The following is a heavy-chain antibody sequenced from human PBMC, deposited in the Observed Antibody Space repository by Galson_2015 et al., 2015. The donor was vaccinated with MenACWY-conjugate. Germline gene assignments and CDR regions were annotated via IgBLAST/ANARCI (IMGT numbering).Heavy chain of an antibody. D-gene: IGHD1-14*01. CDR1: GFTFSDYA. V-gene: IGHV3-23*01. Sequence: SLRLSCAASGFTFSDYAMTWVRQAPGRGLEWVSGISGSGDTTYYADPVKGRFAISRDNSKNTLSLQMNGLRAEDTGVYFCARNLYDPWYYFDHWGQGTTVTVSS. J-gene: IGHJ4*03. CDR3: ARNLYDPWYYFDH. CDR2: ISGSGDTT.